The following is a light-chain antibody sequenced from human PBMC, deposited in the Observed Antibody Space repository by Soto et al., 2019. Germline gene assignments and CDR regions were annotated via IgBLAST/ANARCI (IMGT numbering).Light chain of an antibody. CDR3: GSWDSSLSAYV. Sequence: QSPLTQAPSVSAAPGQRFTISCSGSSSNIGGNSVSWYQQLPGTAPKLLIYDDDKRPSGIPDRFSGSKSGTSATLGITGFQTGDEADYYCGSWDSSLSAYVLGTGTKVTV. V-gene: IGLV1-51*01. CDR2: DDD. CDR1: SSNIGGNS. J-gene: IGLJ1*01.